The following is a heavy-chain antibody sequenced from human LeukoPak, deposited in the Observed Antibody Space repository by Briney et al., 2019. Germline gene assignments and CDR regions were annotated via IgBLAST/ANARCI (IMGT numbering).Heavy chain of an antibody. D-gene: IGHD3-22*01. V-gene: IGHV3-21*01. CDR1: GFSGSTFSTYA. Sequence: GGSLRLSCAASGFSGSTFSTYAMSWVRQAPGKGPEWVSGISGSGGSTYYADSVKGRFTISRDNAKNSLYLQMNGLRAEDTAVYYCARNYYDSSGYALFDYWGQGTLVTVSS. J-gene: IGHJ4*02. CDR3: ARNYYDSSGYALFDY. CDR2: ISGSGGST.